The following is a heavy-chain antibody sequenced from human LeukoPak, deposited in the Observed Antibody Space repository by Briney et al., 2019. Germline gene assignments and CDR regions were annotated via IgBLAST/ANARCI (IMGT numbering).Heavy chain of an antibody. CDR2: IYHSGTT. Sequence: GSLRLSCAASGFTFSSYAVSWVRQSPGKGLEYIGEIYHSGTTNYNPSLKSRVTISLDKSKNHFSLKLTSVTAADTAVYYCVRVVVVSATLKDWFDPWGQGILVTVSS. J-gene: IGHJ5*02. D-gene: IGHD2-15*01. CDR3: VRVVVVSATLKDWFDP. V-gene: IGHV4-4*02. CDR1: GFTFSSYAV.